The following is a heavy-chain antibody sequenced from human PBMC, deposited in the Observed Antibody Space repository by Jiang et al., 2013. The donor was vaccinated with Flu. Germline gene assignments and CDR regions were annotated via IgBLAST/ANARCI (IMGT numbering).Heavy chain of an antibody. CDR2: INPNSGGT. CDR1: GYTFTGYY. Sequence: ASGYTFTGYYMHWVRQAPGQGLEWMGWINPNSGGTNYAQKFQGRVTMTRDTSISTAYMELSRLRSDDTAVYYCARSNPGSMEWLFDYWGQGTLVTVSS. CDR3: ARSNPGSMEWLFDY. J-gene: IGHJ4*02. V-gene: IGHV1-2*02. D-gene: IGHD3-3*01.